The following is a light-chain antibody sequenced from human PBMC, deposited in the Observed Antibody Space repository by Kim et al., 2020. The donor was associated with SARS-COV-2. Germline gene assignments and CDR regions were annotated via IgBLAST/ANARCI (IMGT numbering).Light chain of an antibody. Sequence: SASVRDRVTITCRASQSISSWLAWYQQKPGKAPKVLIYKASSLESGVPSRFSGTGSGTEFTITISSLQPDDFATYYCQHYNTYPYTFGQGTKLEI. V-gene: IGKV1-5*03. CDR1: QSISSW. CDR3: QHYNTYPYT. CDR2: KAS. J-gene: IGKJ2*01.